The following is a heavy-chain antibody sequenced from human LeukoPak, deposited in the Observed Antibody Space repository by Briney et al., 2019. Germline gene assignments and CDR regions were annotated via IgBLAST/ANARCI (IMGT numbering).Heavy chain of an antibody. Sequence: GGSLRLSCAASGFTFSSYWMHSVRQAPGKGLVWVSRINSDGSSTSYADSVKGRFTISRDNAKNTLYLQMNSLRAEDTAVYYRARGPGRSYFKPFDYWGQGTLVTVSS. J-gene: IGHJ4*02. V-gene: IGHV3-74*01. D-gene: IGHD2/OR15-2a*01. CDR2: INSDGSST. CDR1: GFTFSSYW. CDR3: ARGPGRSYFKPFDY.